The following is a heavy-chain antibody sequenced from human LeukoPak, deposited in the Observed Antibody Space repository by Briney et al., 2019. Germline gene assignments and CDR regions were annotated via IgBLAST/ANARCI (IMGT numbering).Heavy chain of an antibody. D-gene: IGHD3-22*01. CDR1: GFTVSSNY. CDR3: ARAPYDRKFSFDY. V-gene: IGHV3-66*01. CDR2: IYSGGST. Sequence: GSLRLSCAASGFTVSSNYMRWVRQAPGKGLEWVSVIYSGGSTYYADSVKGRFTISRDNSKNTLYLQMNSLRAEDTAVYYCARAPYDRKFSFDYWGQGTLVIVSS. J-gene: IGHJ4*02.